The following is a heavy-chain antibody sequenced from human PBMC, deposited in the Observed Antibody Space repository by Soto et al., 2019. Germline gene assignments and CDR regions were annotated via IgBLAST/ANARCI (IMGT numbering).Heavy chain of an antibody. CDR2: INHSGST. D-gene: IGHD4-4*01. CDR3: ARLDYRMIYYYYYGVDV. V-gene: IGHV4-34*01. CDR1: GGSFSGYY. J-gene: IGHJ6*02. Sequence: PSETLSLTCAVYGGSFSGYYWSWIRQPPGKGLEWIGEINHSGSTNYNPSLKSRVTISVDTSKNQFSLKLSSVIAADTAVYYCARLDYRMIYYYYYGVDVWGQGTTVTVSS.